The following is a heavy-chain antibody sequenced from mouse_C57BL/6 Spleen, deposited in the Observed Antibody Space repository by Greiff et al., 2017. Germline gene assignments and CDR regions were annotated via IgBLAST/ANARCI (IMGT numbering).Heavy chain of an antibody. CDR3: ARDSYGSSCVFAY. J-gene: IGHJ3*01. CDR2: IDPSDSYT. D-gene: IGHD1-1*01. V-gene: IGHV1-59*01. CDR1: GYTFTSYW. Sequence: QVQLQQPGAELVRPGTSVKLSCKASGYTFTSYWMHWVKQRPGQGLEWIGVIDPSDSYTNYNQKFKGKATLTVDTSSSTAYMQLSSLTSEDSAVYYCARDSYGSSCVFAYWGKGTLVTVSA.